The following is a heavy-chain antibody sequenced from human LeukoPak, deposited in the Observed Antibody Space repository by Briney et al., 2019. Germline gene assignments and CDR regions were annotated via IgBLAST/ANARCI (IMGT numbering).Heavy chain of an antibody. Sequence: ASVKVSCKASGYTFTSYYMHWVRQAPGQGLEWMGIINPSGGSTSYAQKFQGRVTMTRDTPTSTVYMELSSLRSEDTAVYYCARWPRLAHDCSGGSCYLDYWGQGTLVTVSS. J-gene: IGHJ4*02. V-gene: IGHV1-46*01. CDR3: ARWPRLAHDCSGGSCYLDY. CDR1: GYTFTSYY. D-gene: IGHD2-15*01. CDR2: INPSGGST.